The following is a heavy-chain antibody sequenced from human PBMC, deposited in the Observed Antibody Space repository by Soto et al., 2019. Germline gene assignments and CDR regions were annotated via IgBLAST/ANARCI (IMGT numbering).Heavy chain of an antibody. V-gene: IGHV3-30-3*01. J-gene: IGHJ4*02. CDR1: GFTFSSYA. CDR2: LSYDGSNK. Sequence: QVQLVESGGGVVQPGRSLRLSCAASGFTFSSYAMHWVRQAPGKGLEWLAVLSYDGSNKYYADSVKGRFTISRDNSKNTLFLQMNSLRAEDTAVYYCARVGRLHYFDYWGQGTLVTVSS. D-gene: IGHD4-17*01. CDR3: ARVGRLHYFDY.